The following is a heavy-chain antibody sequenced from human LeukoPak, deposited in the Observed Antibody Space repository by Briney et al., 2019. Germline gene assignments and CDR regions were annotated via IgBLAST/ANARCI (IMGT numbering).Heavy chain of an antibody. V-gene: IGHV1-46*01. CDR1: GYSFTIYY. CDR3: ASLGSGSSPIIDFDY. CDR2: IDPSGGST. D-gene: IGHD3-10*01. J-gene: IGHJ4*02. Sequence: ASVNVSCKASGYSFTIYYMHWVRQAPGQGLEWMGIIDPSGGSTNYAQKFQGRITMTRDTSTSTVYMELSSLRSEDTAIYYCASLGSGSSPIIDFDYWGQGTLVTVSS.